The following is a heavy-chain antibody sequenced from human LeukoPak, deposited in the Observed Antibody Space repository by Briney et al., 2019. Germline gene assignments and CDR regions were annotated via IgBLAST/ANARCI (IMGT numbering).Heavy chain of an antibody. CDR3: AKDRIEISFGDVSKH. V-gene: IGHV3-30*18. J-gene: IGHJ1*01. Sequence: GGSLRLSCAATRFTYSGYGMHLGRQAPGKGLEWVALIAHDESTIHYADSVKGRFTISRDNSKNTLYLQMNNLRVEDTAIYYCAKDRIEISFGDVSKHWGQGTLVTVSS. CDR1: RFTYSGYG. D-gene: IGHD3-10*01. CDR2: IAHDESTI.